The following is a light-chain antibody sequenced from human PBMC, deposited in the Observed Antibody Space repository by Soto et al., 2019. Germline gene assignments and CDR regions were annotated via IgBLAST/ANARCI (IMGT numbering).Light chain of an antibody. V-gene: IGLV2-23*01. CDR1: KTDIGNYNL. J-gene: IGLJ2*01. Sequence: QSALTQPASVSGSPGQSITISCTGTKTDIGNYNLVSWYQRHPDKAPKLIIYEDTKRPSGISNRFSASKSGTTASLTISGLQAEDEAAYHCSSFAGSGTLVVFGGGTKVTVL. CDR2: EDT. CDR3: SSFAGSGTLVV.